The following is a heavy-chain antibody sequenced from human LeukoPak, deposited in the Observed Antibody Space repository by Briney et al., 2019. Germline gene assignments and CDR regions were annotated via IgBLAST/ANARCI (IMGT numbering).Heavy chain of an antibody. CDR2: IWYDGSNR. V-gene: IGHV3-33*01. Sequence: PGGSLRLSCAASGFIFSYYGMHWVRQAPGKGLEWVAVIWYDGSNRYYADSLKGRFTISRDNSKNMLYLQMNSLTADDTAVYYCARDPLGVLSYFDYWGQGTLVTVSS. CDR1: GFIFSYYG. D-gene: IGHD3-16*01. CDR3: ARDPLGVLSYFDY. J-gene: IGHJ4*02.